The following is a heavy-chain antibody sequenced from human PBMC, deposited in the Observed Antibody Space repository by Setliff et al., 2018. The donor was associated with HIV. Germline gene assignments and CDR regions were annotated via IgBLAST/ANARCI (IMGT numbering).Heavy chain of an antibody. V-gene: IGHV4-34*01. D-gene: IGHD2-21*01. CDR2: TSHNGES. J-gene: IGHJ4*02. Sequence: PSETLSLTCAVYGGSFNDYSWTWIRQAPGKGLEWIGETSHNGESSYNTSLTSRVTISVGTSKRQFSLKLTSVTAADTAVYYCARSGYCVGTDCYRGPLDYWGQGVLVTVSS. CDR3: ARSGYCVGTDCYRGPLDY. CDR1: GGSFNDYS.